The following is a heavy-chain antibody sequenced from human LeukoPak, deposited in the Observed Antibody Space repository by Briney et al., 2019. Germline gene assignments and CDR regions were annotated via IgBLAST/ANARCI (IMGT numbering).Heavy chain of an antibody. V-gene: IGHV3-21*01. J-gene: IGHJ5*02. CDR2: ISSSSGYI. CDR1: GFTFSSYS. D-gene: IGHD3-22*01. Sequence: GGSLRLSCAASGFTFSSYSMNWVRQAPGKGLEWVSSISSSSGYIYYADSVKGRFTISRDNAKNSLYLQMNSLRAEDTAVYYCARGPRAYYDSSGYYHPWGQGTLVTVSS. CDR3: ARGPRAYYDSSGYYHP.